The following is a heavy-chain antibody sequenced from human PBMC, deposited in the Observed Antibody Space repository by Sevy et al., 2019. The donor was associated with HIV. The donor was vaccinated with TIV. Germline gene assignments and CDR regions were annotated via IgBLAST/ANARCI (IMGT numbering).Heavy chain of an antibody. CDR3: ARDGAYSAFDY. D-gene: IGHD5-18*01. V-gene: IGHV3-7*01. Sequence: GGSLRLSCVASGFTFSDSWMTWVRQAPGKGLERVAFINEDGSRLGYVDSVRGRFTISRENTKNSLYLQMNSLRAEDTAVYFCARDGAYSAFDYWGQGTLVTVSS. CDR2: INEDGSRL. CDR1: GFTFSDSW. J-gene: IGHJ4*02.